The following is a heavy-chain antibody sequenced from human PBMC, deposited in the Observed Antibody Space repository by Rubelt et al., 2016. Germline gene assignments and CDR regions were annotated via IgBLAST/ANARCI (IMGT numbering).Heavy chain of an antibody. Sequence: QLQLQESGPGLVKPSETLSLTCTVSGGSIRSSSHYWGWIRQPPGKGLEWIGYISYSGGTYYNPSLMSRSTISVDTSKNQFSLRLSSVTAADTAVYYCARLTTVTRDAFDIWGQGTMVTVSS. D-gene: IGHD4-17*01. V-gene: IGHV4-39*07. CDR1: GGSIRSSSHY. CDR3: ARLTTVTRDAFDI. J-gene: IGHJ3*02. CDR2: ISYSGGT.